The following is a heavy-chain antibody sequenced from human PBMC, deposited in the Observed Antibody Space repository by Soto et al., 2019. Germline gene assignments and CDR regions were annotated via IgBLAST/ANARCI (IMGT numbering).Heavy chain of an antibody. V-gene: IGHV1-69*01. J-gene: IGHJ6*02. CDR1: GGTFRSYA. CDR2: IKPMYGIG. Sequence: QVQLVQSGAEVKKPGSSVKVSCKASGGTFRSYAFSWVRQAPGQGLEWMGGIKPMYGIGNYAEKFQGRVTITADESTSTAYMEMSSLRSEDTAIYYCARSFRTQYFHAMDVWGQGTTVTVS. CDR3: ARSFRTQYFHAMDV.